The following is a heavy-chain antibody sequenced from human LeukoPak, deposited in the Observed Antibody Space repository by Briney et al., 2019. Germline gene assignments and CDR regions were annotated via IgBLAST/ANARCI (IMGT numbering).Heavy chain of an antibody. Sequence: PGGSLRLSCAASGFIFNKHAMSWVRQAPGKGLEWVSGLSGSGSSTDYADSVKGRFTVSRDNSKNTLFLRMNSLRAEDTAIYYCAKERDYGPADYWGQGTLVTVSS. CDR2: LSGSGSST. J-gene: IGHJ4*02. V-gene: IGHV3-23*01. D-gene: IGHD4/OR15-4a*01. CDR1: GFIFNKHA. CDR3: AKERDYGPADY.